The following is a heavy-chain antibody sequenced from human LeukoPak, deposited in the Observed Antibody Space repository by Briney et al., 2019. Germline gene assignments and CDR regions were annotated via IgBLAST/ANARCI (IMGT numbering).Heavy chain of an antibody. CDR1: GYSFTSYW. V-gene: IGHV5-51*01. Sequence: GESLKISCKGSGYSFTSYWIGWVRQMPGKGLEWMGIIYPGDSDTIYSPSFQGQVTISADKSISTAYFYCARVDRRGYSDYTAILPDFRGQGTLVTVSS. CDR3: ILPDF. CDR2: IYPGDSDT. J-gene: IGHJ4*02. D-gene: IGHD5-12*01.